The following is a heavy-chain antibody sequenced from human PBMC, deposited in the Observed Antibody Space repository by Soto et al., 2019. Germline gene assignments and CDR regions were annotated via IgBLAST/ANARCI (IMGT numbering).Heavy chain of an antibody. V-gene: IGHV4-31*03. CDR3: ARGVTIFGVVIIKRDYYYYYMDV. Sequence: PSETLSLTCTVSGGSISSGGYYWSWIRQHPGKGLEWIGYIYYRGSTYYNPSLKSRVTISVDTSKNQFSLKLSSVTAADTAVYYCARGVTIFGVVIIKRDYYYYYMDVWGKGTTVTVSS. CDR2: IYYRGST. CDR1: GGSISSGGYY. D-gene: IGHD3-3*01. J-gene: IGHJ6*03.